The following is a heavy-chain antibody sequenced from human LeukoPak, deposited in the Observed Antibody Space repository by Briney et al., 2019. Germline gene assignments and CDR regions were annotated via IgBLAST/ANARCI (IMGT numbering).Heavy chain of an antibody. CDR1: GFTVSSNY. CDR3: ARGWSYYEYYFDY. J-gene: IGHJ4*02. D-gene: IGHD3-22*01. Sequence: GGSLRLSCAASGFTVSSNYMSWVRQAPGKGLEWVSVIYSGGSTYYADSVKGRFTISRDNSKNTLYLQMNSLRAEDTAVYYRARGWSYYEYYFDYWGQGTLSPSPQ. V-gene: IGHV3-53*01. CDR2: IYSGGST.